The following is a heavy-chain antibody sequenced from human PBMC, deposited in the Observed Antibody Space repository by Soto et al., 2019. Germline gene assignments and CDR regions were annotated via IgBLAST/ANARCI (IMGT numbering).Heavy chain of an antibody. CDR3: ARDRATKAPYYYYYGMDV. CDR1: GFTFSSYG. CDR2: XXXDGXXK. J-gene: IGHJ6*02. V-gene: IGHV3-33*01. Sequence: QVQLVESGGGVVQPGRSLRLSCAASGFTFSSYGMHWVRQAPGKGLXXXXXXXXDGXXKYYADSVKGRFTISRDNSKNTLYLQMNSLRAEDTAVYYCARDRATKAPYYYYYGMDVWGQGTTVTVSS. D-gene: IGHD2-8*01.